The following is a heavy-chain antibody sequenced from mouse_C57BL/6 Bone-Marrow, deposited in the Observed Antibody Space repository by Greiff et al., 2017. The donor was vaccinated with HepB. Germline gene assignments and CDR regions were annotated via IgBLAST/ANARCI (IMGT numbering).Heavy chain of an antibody. D-gene: IGHD2-2*01. CDR2: ISDGGSYT. CDR1: GFTFSSYA. V-gene: IGHV5-4*01. Sequence: EVNVVESGGGLVKPGGSLKLSCAASGFTFSSYAMSWVRQTPEKRLEWVATISDGGSYTYYPDNVKGRFTISRDNAKNNLYLQMSHLKSEDTAMYYCARDGDLLWLRRDLAYWGQGTLVTVSA. J-gene: IGHJ3*01. CDR3: ARDGDLLWLRRDLAY.